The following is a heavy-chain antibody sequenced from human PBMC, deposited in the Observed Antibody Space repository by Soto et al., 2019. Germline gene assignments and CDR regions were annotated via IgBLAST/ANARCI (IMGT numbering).Heavy chain of an antibody. D-gene: IGHD5-12*01. Sequence: ASVKVSCKASGYTFTSFYMHWVRQAPGQGLEWMGWISPSNGYTKYADKFLGRVTMTTGTSTSTVYMELRSLRFDDTAVYYCARVGGYDAYFDYWGHGTLLTVSS. J-gene: IGHJ4*03. CDR2: ISPSNGYT. V-gene: IGHV1-18*04. CDR3: ARVGGYDAYFDY. CDR1: GYTFTSFY.